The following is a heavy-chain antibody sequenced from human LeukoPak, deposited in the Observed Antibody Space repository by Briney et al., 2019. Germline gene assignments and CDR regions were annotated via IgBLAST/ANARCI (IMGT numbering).Heavy chain of an antibody. J-gene: IGHJ4*02. V-gene: IGHV4-59*08. CDR3: ARLASGSYGPLTPFDY. CDR1: GXSISSYY. CDR2: IYYSGST. Sequence: SQTLSLTCTVSGXSISSYYGSWIRQPPGKGREWIGDIYYSGSTNYNPSLKSRVTISVDTSKNQFSLRLSSVTAADTAVYYSARLASGSYGPLTPFDYWGQGTLVTVSS. D-gene: IGHD1-26*01.